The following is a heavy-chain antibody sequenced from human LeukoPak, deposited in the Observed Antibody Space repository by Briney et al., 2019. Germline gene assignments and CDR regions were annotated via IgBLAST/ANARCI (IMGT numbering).Heavy chain of an antibody. D-gene: IGHD3-9*01. J-gene: IGHJ4*02. CDR1: GGSISSSSYY. CDR3: ASELSYYDILTGYDY. CDR2: IYYSGST. V-gene: IGHV4-39*01. Sequence: PSETLSLTCTVSGGSISSSSYYWGWIRQPPGKGLEWIGSIYYSGSTYYNPSLKSRVTISVDTSKNQFSLKLSSVTAADTAVCYCASELSYYDILTGYDYWGQGTLVTVSS.